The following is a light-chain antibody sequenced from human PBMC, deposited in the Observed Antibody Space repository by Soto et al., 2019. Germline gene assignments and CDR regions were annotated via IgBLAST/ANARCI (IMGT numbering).Light chain of an antibody. J-gene: IGLJ2*01. CDR2: EVS. CDR1: SSDFGSFNR. V-gene: IGLV2-18*02. Sequence: QSMLTQPPSVSRSPGQSVTITCTGTSSDFGSFNRVSWYQQSPGTAPKLMIYEVSNRPSGVPDRFSGSKSGNTASLTISGLQAEDEADYYCSSYTTSITWVFGGGTKVTVL. CDR3: SSYTTSITWV.